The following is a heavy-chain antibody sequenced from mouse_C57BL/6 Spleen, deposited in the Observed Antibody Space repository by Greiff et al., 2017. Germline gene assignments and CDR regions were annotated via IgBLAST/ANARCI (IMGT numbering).Heavy chain of an antibody. CDR3: ARSNLLENFDV. CDR1: GFNIKDYY. J-gene: IGHJ1*03. V-gene: IGHV14-2*01. Sequence: VQLKQSGAELVKPGASVKLSCTASGFNIKDYYMHWVKQRTEQGLEWIGRIDPEDGETKYAPKFPGKATITADTSSNTAYLQLSSLTSEDTAVYYCARSNLLENFDVWGTGTTVTVSS. CDR2: IDPEDGET. D-gene: IGHD2-1*01.